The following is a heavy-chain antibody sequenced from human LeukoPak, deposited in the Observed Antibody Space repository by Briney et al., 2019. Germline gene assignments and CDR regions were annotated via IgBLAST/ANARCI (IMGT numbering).Heavy chain of an antibody. V-gene: IGHV4-59*08. D-gene: IGHD2-2*01. Sequence: SETLSLTCIVSDGSVTTDYWTWLRQSPGKGLESIGHISYAGGTYYTPSLASRVTISVDTSKNQFSLKVSSVTAADTAVYYCARGDCSSTICYSPMDVWGKGTTVTVSS. CDR3: ARGDCSSTICYSPMDV. CDR1: DGSVTTDY. CDR2: ISYAGGT. J-gene: IGHJ6*03.